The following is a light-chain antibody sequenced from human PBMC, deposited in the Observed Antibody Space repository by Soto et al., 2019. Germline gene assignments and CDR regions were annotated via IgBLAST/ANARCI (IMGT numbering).Light chain of an antibody. J-gene: IGKJ1*01. V-gene: IGKV3-15*01. Sequence: EIVMTQSPATLSVSPGERATLSCRASQGVSSHLAWYQQKPGQAPRLLIYYASSRATGIPARFSGSGSGTEFTLTISSLQSEDFAVYYCQQYHDWPRTFGQGTKVEIK. CDR3: QQYHDWPRT. CDR1: QGVSSH. CDR2: YAS.